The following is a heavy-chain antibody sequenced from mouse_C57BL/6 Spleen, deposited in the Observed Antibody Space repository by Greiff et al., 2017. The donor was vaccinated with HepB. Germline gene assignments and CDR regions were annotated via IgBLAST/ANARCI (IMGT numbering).Heavy chain of an antibody. CDR3: ARTHLGDGYEWYFDV. CDR1: GYSFTGYY. J-gene: IGHJ1*03. V-gene: IGHV1-42*01. Sequence: EVQLQQSGPELVKPGASVKISCKASGYSFTGYYMNWVKQSPEKSLEWIGEINPSTGGTTYNQKFKAKATLTVDKSSSTAYMQLKSLTSEDSAVYYCARTHLGDGYEWYFDVWGTGTTVTVSS. D-gene: IGHD2-2*01. CDR2: INPSTGGT.